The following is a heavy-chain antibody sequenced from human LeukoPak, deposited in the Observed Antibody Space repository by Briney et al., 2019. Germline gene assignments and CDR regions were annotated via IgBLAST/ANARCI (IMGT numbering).Heavy chain of an antibody. D-gene: IGHD2-2*01. CDR3: AKASCSSTSCYARGFDY. J-gene: IGHJ4*02. Sequence: SLRLSCAASGFTFSSYAMSWVRQAPGKGLEWVSGISWNSGSIGYADSVKGRFTISRDNAKNSLYLQMTSLRAEDTALYYCAKASCSSTSCYARGFDYWGQGTLVTVSS. CDR1: GFTFSSYA. CDR2: ISWNSGSI. V-gene: IGHV3-9*01.